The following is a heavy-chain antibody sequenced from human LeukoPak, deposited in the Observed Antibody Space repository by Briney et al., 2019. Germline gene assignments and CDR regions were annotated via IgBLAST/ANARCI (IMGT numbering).Heavy chain of an antibody. D-gene: IGHD2-21*01. J-gene: IGHJ4*02. CDR3: AREASGLLLD. CDR1: GDSMGTYY. V-gene: IGHV4-4*07. Sequence: KTSETLSLTCTVTGDSMGTYYWSFIRQFAGKGLEWIGRMYSSGNTDYNPSLQGRVTMSVDTSKNQFSLKLTSVTAADRAIYYCAREASGLLLDWGQGVLVTVSP. CDR2: MYSSGNT.